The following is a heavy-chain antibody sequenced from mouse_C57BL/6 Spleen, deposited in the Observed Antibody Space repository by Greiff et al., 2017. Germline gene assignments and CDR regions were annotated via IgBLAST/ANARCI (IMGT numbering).Heavy chain of an antibody. CDR2: IDPETGGT. CDR3: TRSPICGSSYYFGC. V-gene: IGHV1-15*01. D-gene: IGHD1-1*01. J-gene: IGHJ2*01. Sequence: VQLQQSGAELVRPGASVTLSCKASGYTFTDYEMHWVKQTPVHGLEWIGAIDPETGGTAYNQKFKGKAILTADKSSSTAYMELRSLTSEDSAVYYGTRSPICGSSYYFGCWGQGTTLTVSS. CDR1: GYTFTDYE.